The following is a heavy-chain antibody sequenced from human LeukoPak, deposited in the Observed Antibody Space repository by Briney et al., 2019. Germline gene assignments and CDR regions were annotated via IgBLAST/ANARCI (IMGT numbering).Heavy chain of an antibody. Sequence: PGRSLRLSCAASGFTFSNYGMSWVSQAPGKGLEWVSGISGSDISTYYADSAKGRFTISRDNSKNTMYMQMNSLRAEDTAVYYCAKDRSWYPYGFFDSWGQGTLVTVSS. CDR1: GFTFSNYG. D-gene: IGHD3-10*01. J-gene: IGHJ4*02. V-gene: IGHV3-23*01. CDR3: AKDRSWYPYGFFDS. CDR2: ISGSDIST.